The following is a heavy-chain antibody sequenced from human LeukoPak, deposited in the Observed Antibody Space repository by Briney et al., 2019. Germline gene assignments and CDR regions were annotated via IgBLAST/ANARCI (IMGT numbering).Heavy chain of an antibody. CDR2: INPNSGGT. CDR3: ARVRITMVRGVIPPDWFDP. J-gene: IGHJ5*02. Sequence: ASVKVSCKASGYTFTGYYMHWVRQAPGQGLEWMGWINPNSGGTNYAQKFQGRVTMTRDTSISTAYMELSRLRSDDTAVYYCARVRITMVRGVIPPDWFDPWGQGTLVTVSS. D-gene: IGHD3-10*01. V-gene: IGHV1-2*02. CDR1: GYTFTGYY.